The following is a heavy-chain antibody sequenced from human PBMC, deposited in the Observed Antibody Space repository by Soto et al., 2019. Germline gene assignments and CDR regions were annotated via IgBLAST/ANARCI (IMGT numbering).Heavy chain of an antibody. CDR1: GGSISSGDYY. V-gene: IGHV4-30-4*01. Sequence: SETLSLTCTVSGGSISSGDYYWSWIRQPPGKGLEWIGYIYYSGSTYYNPSLKSRVTISVDTSKNQFSLKLSSVTAADTAVYYCASWPFTRLKSFDDAFDIWGQGTMVTVSS. J-gene: IGHJ3*02. D-gene: IGHD2-15*01. CDR2: IYYSGST. CDR3: ASWPFTRLKSFDDAFDI.